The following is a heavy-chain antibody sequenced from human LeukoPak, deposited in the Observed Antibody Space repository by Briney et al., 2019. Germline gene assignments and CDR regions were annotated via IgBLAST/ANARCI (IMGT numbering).Heavy chain of an antibody. D-gene: IGHD3-22*01. CDR2: IKQDGSEK. CDR1: GFTFSSYR. J-gene: IGHJ3*02. CDR3: ARYDRTALDAFDI. Sequence: GGSLRLSCAASGFTFSSYRMSWVRQAPGKGLEWVANIKQDGSEKYYVDSVKGRFTISRDNAKNSLYLQMNSLRAEDTAVYYCARYDRTALDAFDIWGQGTMVTVSS. V-gene: IGHV3-7*01.